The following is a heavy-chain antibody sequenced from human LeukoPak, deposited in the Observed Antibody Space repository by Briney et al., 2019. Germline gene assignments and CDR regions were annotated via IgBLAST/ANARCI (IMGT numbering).Heavy chain of an antibody. CDR3: ARELDDYVWGSYRDY. J-gene: IGHJ4*02. CDR2: INTDTGNP. Sequence: GASVKVSCKASRYTFTTYAMNWVRQAPGQGLEWMGWINTDTGNPTCAQGFTGRFVFSLDTSVSTAYLQISSLRAEDTAVYYCARELDDYVWGSYRDYWGQGTLVTVSS. CDR1: RYTFTTYA. D-gene: IGHD3-16*02. V-gene: IGHV7-4-1*02.